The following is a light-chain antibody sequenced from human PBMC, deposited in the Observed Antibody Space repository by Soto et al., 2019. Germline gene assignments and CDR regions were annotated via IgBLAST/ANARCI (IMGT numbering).Light chain of an antibody. CDR3: QQYNDYSWT. V-gene: IGKV1-5*03. J-gene: IGKJ1*01. Sequence: DIQMTQSPSTLSASVRDRVSINCRASQSISAWLAWYQQKPGKAPRLLIYKASTLEIGVPSRFSGSLYGTEFTLTISSLQTDDVAMYYCQQYNDYSWTFGQGTKVDIK. CDR1: QSISAW. CDR2: KAS.